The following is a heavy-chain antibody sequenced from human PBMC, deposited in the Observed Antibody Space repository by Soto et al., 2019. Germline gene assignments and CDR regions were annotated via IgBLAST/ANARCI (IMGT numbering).Heavy chain of an antibody. CDR3: AREYGMDV. CDR2: ISGYNGNT. CDR1: GYSFHTYA. Sequence: QVQLVQSGAEVKKPGASVNISCKASGYSFHTYAISWVRQAPGQGLEWVGWISGYNGNTNYAQKFQGRVTVTTDKSTKTAFMELRSLTGDDTAVYYCAREYGMDVWGQGTTVTVSS. V-gene: IGHV1-18*01. J-gene: IGHJ6*02.